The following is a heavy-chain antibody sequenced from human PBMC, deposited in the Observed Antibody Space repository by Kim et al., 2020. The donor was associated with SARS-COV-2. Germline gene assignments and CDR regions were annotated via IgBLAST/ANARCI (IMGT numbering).Heavy chain of an antibody. J-gene: IGHJ4*02. D-gene: IGHD3-10*01. V-gene: IGHV4-34*01. CDR3: ARPAGYGSGSYSFDY. Sequence: PSLKSRVTISVDTSKNQFSLKLSSVTAADTAVYYCARPAGYGSGSYSFDYWGQGTLVTVSS.